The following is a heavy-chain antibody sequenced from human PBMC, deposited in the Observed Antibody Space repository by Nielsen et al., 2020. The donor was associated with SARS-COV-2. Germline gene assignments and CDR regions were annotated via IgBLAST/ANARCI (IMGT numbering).Heavy chain of an antibody. V-gene: IGHV3-30*04. CDR1: EFSFSNYA. CDR2: ISFDGGKK. J-gene: IGHJ4*02. CDR3: ARDTYRGAQCYDFWSGYYVIDY. Sequence: GGSLRLSCAASEFSFSNYAMHWVRQAPGKGLEWVAVISFDGGKKYYADSVEGRFTISRDNSRKTLFLQMNSLRVEDTAVYYCARDTYRGAQCYDFWSGYYVIDYWGQGTQVTVSS. D-gene: IGHD3-3*01.